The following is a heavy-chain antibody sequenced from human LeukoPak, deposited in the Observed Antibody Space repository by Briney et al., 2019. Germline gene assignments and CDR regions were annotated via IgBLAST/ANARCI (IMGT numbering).Heavy chain of an antibody. V-gene: IGHV4-59*08. J-gene: IGHJ5*02. D-gene: IGHD4-11*01. CDR3: ARGMTTGPDP. CDR2: IYYSGST. Sequence: SETLSLTCTVSGGSISSYSWSWIRQPPGKGLEWIGYIYYSGSTNYNPSLKSRLTISVDTSKNQFSLKLSSVTAADTAVYYCARGMTTGPDPWGQGTLVSVSS. CDR1: GGSISSYS.